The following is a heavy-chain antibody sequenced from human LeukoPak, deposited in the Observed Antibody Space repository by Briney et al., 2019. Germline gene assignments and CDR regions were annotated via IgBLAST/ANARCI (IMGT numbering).Heavy chain of an antibody. D-gene: IGHD3-22*01. J-gene: IGHJ4*02. CDR2: FDPEDGET. Sequence: ASVKVSCKVSGYTLTELSMHWVRQAPGKGLEWMGGFDPEDGETIYAQKFQGRGTMTEDTSTDTAYMELSSLRSEDTAVYYCATLIPTYYYDSSGFDYWGQGTLVTVSS. V-gene: IGHV1-24*01. CDR3: ATLIPTYYYDSSGFDY. CDR1: GYTLTELS.